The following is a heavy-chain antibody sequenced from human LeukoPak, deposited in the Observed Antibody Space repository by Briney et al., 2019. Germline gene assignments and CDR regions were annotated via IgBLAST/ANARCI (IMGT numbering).Heavy chain of an antibody. D-gene: IGHD2-15*01. CDR2: VSSSSSYI. J-gene: IGHJ4*02. CDR3: ARVECSGGSCYSGL. Sequence: KPGGSLRLSCAASGFTFSSYSMNWVRQAPGKGLEWVLSVSSSSSYIYYADSVKGRFTISRDNAKNSLYLRMNSLRAEDTAVYYCARVECSGGSCYSGLWGQGTLVTVSS. CDR1: GFTFSSYS. V-gene: IGHV3-21*01.